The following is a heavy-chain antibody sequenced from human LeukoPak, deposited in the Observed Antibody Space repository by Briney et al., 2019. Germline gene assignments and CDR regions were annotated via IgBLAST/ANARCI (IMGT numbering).Heavy chain of an antibody. CDR3: AKFYDFWSGYYDLDY. D-gene: IGHD3-3*01. CDR1: GFTFSSYA. J-gene: IGHJ4*02. Sequence: PGGSLRLSCAASGFTFSSYAMSWVRQAPGKGLEWVSAISGSGGSTYYADSVKGRFTISRDNSKNTLYLQMNSLRAEDTAVYYCAKFYDFWSGYYDLDYWGQGTLVTVSS. V-gene: IGHV3-23*01. CDR2: ISGSGGST.